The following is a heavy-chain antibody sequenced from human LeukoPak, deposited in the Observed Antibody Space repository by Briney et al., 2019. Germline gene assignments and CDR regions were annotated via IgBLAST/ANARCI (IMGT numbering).Heavy chain of an antibody. J-gene: IGHJ5*02. CDR2: ISSASNTI. CDR1: GFTFSSYS. V-gene: IGHV3-48*01. CDR3: ARDGWFGDYNWFDP. Sequence: GGSLRLSCAASGFTFSSYSMNWVRQAPGKGLEWISYISSASNTIYYADSVKGRFTISRDNAKNSVYLQMNCLRAEDTAMYYCARDGWFGDYNWFDPWGQGTLVTVSS. D-gene: IGHD3-10*01.